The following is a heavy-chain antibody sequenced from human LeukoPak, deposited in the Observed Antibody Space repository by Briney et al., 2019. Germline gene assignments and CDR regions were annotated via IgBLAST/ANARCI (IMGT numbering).Heavy chain of an antibody. CDR1: GFTVSSNY. Sequence: GGSLRLSCAASGFTVSSNYMSWVRQAPGKGLEWVGRIKSKTDGGTTDYAAPVKGRFTISRDDSKNTLYLQMNSLKTEDTAVYYCTTDPFFDSSADYWGQGTLVTVSS. J-gene: IGHJ4*02. V-gene: IGHV3-15*01. CDR3: TTDPFFDSSADY. CDR2: IKSKTDGGTT. D-gene: IGHD3-22*01.